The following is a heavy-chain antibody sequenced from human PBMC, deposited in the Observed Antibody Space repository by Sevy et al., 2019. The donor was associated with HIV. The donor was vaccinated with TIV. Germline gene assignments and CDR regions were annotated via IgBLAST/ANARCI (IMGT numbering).Heavy chain of an antibody. J-gene: IGHJ6*02. Sequence: ASVKVSCKASGYTFTNYAIHWVRQAPGQRLEWMGWINGDNGNTQFSKKFQGRVTITRDTSASTDYMQLSSLRSEDTVVYYCARDGATAWFFFYGMDVWGQGTTVTVSS. CDR3: ARDGATAWFFFYGMDV. CDR1: GYTFTNYA. CDR2: INGDNGNT. D-gene: IGHD5-18*01. V-gene: IGHV1-3*01.